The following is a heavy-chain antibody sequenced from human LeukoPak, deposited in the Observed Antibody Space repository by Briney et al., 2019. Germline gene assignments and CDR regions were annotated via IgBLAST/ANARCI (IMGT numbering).Heavy chain of an antibody. V-gene: IGHV3-15*01. CDR2: IKSKADGGTT. D-gene: IGHD3-22*01. Sequence: GGSLRLSCAASGFTFSNALMSWVRQAPGKGLEWVGRIKSKADGGTTDYAAPVKGRFTISRDDSKNTLYLQMNSLKIEDTAVYYCTTGERRFDSSGFYPYYFDFWGQGTLVTVSS. J-gene: IGHJ4*02. CDR1: GFTFSNAL. CDR3: TTGERRFDSSGFYPYYFDF.